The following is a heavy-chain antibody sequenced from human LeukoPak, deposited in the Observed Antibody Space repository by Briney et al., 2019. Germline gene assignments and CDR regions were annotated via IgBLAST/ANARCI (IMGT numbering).Heavy chain of an antibody. D-gene: IGHD3-10*01. CDR1: GGSISSYY. Sequence: SETLSLTCTVSGGSISSYYWSWIRQPAGKGLEWIGRIYTSGSTNYNPSLKSRVTISVDTSKNQFSLKLSSVTAADTAVYYCASNSFDYYGSGSYSVDYWGQGTLVTVSS. J-gene: IGHJ4*02. V-gene: IGHV4-4*07. CDR3: ASNSFDYYGSGSYSVDY. CDR2: IYTSGST.